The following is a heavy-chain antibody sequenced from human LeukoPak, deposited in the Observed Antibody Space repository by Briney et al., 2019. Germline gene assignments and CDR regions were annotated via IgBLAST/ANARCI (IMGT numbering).Heavy chain of an antibody. CDR1: GGSISSYT. J-gene: IGHJ6*03. CDR3: AGAISGTTVFYYYYMDV. Sequence: SETLSLTCTVSGGSISSYTWNWIRQSPGKGLEWIGDICTSGSTNYNPSLKTRVTLSVDTSKNQFSLKLSSVTAADTAVYYCAGAISGTTVFYYYYMDVWGKGTTVTVSS. D-gene: IGHD1-20*01. V-gene: IGHV4-4*09. CDR2: ICTSGST.